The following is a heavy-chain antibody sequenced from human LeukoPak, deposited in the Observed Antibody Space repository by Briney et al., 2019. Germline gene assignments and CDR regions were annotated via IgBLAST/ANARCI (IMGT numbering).Heavy chain of an antibody. D-gene: IGHD6-13*01. Sequence: SVKVSCKASGGTFSSYAISWVRQAPGQGLEWMGGIIPIFGTANYAQKFQGRVTITTDESTSTAYMELSSLRSEDTAVYYCARGQFSAAAYYYYYYMDVWGKGTTVTVSS. V-gene: IGHV1-69*05. J-gene: IGHJ6*03. CDR3: ARGQFSAAAYYYYYYMDV. CDR1: GGTFSSYA. CDR2: IIPIFGTA.